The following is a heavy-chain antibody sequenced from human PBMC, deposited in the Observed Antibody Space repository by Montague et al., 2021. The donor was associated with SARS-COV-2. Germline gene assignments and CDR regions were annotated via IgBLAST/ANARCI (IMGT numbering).Heavy chain of an antibody. CDR1: GESFSGYY. D-gene: IGHD3-10*01. Sequence: SETLSLTCAIDGESFSGYYWTWIRQPPGKGLEYIGEINHTENTKYNPSLKSRGTIFIDTSKIQSSLNLTSVTAADTAVYFCARGRYYYGSGTYYQKAYYFDLGGQGVLVTVSS. CDR2: INHTENT. V-gene: IGHV4-34*01. CDR3: ARGRYYYGSGTYYQKAYYFDL. J-gene: IGHJ4*02.